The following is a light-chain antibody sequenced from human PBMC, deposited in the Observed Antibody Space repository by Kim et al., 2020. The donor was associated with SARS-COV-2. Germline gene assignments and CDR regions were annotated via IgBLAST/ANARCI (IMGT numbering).Light chain of an antibody. J-gene: IGKJ4*01. CDR1: QSISTW. CDR2: GAS. Sequence: TLSASVGDRVTITCRASQSISTWLAWYQQKPGKAPKLLIYGASSLEGGVPSRFSGSGSGTVFTLTISSLQPDDFATYYCQQDNGYFGGGTKVDIK. CDR3: QQDNGY. V-gene: IGKV1-5*01.